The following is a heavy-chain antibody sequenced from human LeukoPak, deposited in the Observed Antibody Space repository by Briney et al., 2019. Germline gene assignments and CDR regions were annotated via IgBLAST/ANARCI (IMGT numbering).Heavy chain of an antibody. CDR3: RFTGDAFDI. J-gene: IGHJ3*02. CDR2: ISYDGSNK. Sequence: GGSLRLSCAASGFTFSSYGMHWVRQAPGRGLEWVAVISYDGSNKYYADSVKGRFTISRDNSKNTPYLQMNSLRAEDTAVYYCRFTGDAFDIWGQGTMVTVSS. D-gene: IGHD3-10*01. CDR1: GFTFSSYG. V-gene: IGHV3-30*03.